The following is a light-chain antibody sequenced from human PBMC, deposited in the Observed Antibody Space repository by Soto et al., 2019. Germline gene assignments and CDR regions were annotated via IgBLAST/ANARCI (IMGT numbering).Light chain of an antibody. J-gene: IGKJ1*01. Sequence: DIQMTQSPSTLSASVGDRVTITCRASQSISSWLAWYQQKPGKAPKLLIYKASSLESGVPSRFSCSGSGTEFTLTSSSLQPEDFATYYCQQYHNYWIVGQGPKVDIK. CDR3: QQYHNYWI. V-gene: IGKV1-5*03. CDR1: QSISSW. CDR2: KAS.